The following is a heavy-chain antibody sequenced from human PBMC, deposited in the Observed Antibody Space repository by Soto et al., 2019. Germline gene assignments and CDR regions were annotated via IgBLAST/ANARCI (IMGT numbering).Heavy chain of an antibody. J-gene: IGHJ6*03. CDR1: GGSISSYY. Sequence: QVQLQESGPGLVKPSETLSLTCTVSGGSISSYYWSWIRQPPGKGLEWIGYIYYSGSTNYNPSLKSRVTISVDTSKNQFSLKLSSVTAADTAVYYCARQGGYRSGGSCYWLYYYMDVWGKGTTVTVSS. CDR2: IYYSGST. D-gene: IGHD2-15*01. V-gene: IGHV4-59*08. CDR3: ARQGGYRSGGSCYWLYYYMDV.